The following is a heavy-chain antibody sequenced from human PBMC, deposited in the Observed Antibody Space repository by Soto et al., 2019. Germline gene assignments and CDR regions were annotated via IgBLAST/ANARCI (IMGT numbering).Heavy chain of an antibody. V-gene: IGHV1-69*12. CDR2: IVPMFGTA. J-gene: IGHJ5*02. D-gene: IGHD3-3*01. Sequence: QVQLVQSGTEVKKPVSSVNVSCKTSGGTFGNTAVTWVRQAPGQGLEWMGGIVPMFGTANYAQKCQGRVTITADESTNTAYMELNSLRSDDTAVYFCARDGDPGYAFWSGPLGGGRFDPWGQGTLVTVSS. CDR1: GGTFGNTA. CDR3: ARDGDPGYAFWSGPLGGGRFDP.